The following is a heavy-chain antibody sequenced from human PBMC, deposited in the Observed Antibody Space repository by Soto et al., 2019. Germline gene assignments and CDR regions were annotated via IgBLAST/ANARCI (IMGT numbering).Heavy chain of an antibody. CDR2: IYPGDSDT. CDR3: ARHTGIPRGKSSYFDY. CDR1: GYSFTSYW. Sequence: GESLKISCKGSGYSFTSYWIGWVRQMPGKGLEWMGIIYPGDSDTRYSPSFQGQVTLSADKSISTAYLQWSSLKASDTAMYNYARHTGIPRGKSSYFDYWGQGTLVTVSS. D-gene: IGHD5-18*01. V-gene: IGHV5-51*01. J-gene: IGHJ4*02.